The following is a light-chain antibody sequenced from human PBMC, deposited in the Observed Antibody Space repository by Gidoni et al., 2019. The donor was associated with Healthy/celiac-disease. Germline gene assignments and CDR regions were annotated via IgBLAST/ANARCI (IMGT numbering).Light chain of an antibody. V-gene: IGKV1-39*01. CDR1: QSISSY. Sequence: DIQMTKSPSSLSASVGDRVTITCRASQSISSYLNWYQQKPGKAPTLLIYAASSLQSGVPSRFSGSGSGTDFTLTIRSLQPEDFATYYCQQSYSTPLTFGGGTKVEIK. J-gene: IGKJ4*01. CDR3: QQSYSTPLT. CDR2: AAS.